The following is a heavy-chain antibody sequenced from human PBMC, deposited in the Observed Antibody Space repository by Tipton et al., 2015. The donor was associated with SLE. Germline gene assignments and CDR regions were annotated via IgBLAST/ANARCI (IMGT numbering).Heavy chain of an antibody. D-gene: IGHD3-16*01. CDR3: ARALIGGDWYFDL. Sequence: TLSLTCTVSGGSISSHYLSWIRQPPGKGLEWVGYIYYSGRTNYNPSLKSRVTISVDTSKNQFSLKLSSVTAADTAVYYCARALIGGDWYFDLWGRGTLVTVSS. CDR2: IYYSGRT. CDR1: GGSISSHY. V-gene: IGHV4-59*11. J-gene: IGHJ2*01.